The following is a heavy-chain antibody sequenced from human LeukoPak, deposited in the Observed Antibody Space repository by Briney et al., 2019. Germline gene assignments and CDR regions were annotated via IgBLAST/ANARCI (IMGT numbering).Heavy chain of an antibody. J-gene: IGHJ6*03. V-gene: IGHV1-69*13. CDR1: GGTFSRYA. Sequence: SVKVSCKASGGTFSRYAISWVRQAPGQGLEWMGGIIPIFGPANYAQKFQGRVTITADESTSTAYMELNSLRSEDTAVYYCARGAQNLHYYYYYYMDVWGKGTTVTVSS. CDR3: ARGAQNLHYYYYYYMDV. CDR2: IIPIFGPA.